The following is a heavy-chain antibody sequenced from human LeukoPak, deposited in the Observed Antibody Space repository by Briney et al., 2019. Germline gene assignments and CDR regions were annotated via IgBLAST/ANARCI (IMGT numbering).Heavy chain of an antibody. CDR3: ARRGGYCSSTSCMDYYYYMDV. CDR1: GGTFSSYA. D-gene: IGHD2-2*01. V-gene: IGHV1-69*05. Sequence: ASVKVSCKASGGTFSSYAISWVRQAPGQGLEWMGGIIPIFGTANYAQKLQGRVTMTTDTSTSTAYMELRSLRSDDTAVYYCARRGGYCSSTSCMDYYYYMDVWGKGTTVTVSS. J-gene: IGHJ6*03. CDR2: IIPIFGTA.